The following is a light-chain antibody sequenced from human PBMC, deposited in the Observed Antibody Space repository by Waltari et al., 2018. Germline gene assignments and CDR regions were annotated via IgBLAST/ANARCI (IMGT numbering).Light chain of an antibody. J-gene: IGLJ2*01. CDR2: DVS. CDR3: SSYTSSSTLPVV. CDR1: SSDVGGYNY. Sequence: QSALTQPASVSGSPGQSITISCTGTSSDVGGYNYVSWYQQHPGKAPKLMLSDVSNRPSGVSNRFSGSKSGNTASLTISGLQAEDEADYYCSSYTSSSTLPVVFGGGTKLTVL. V-gene: IGLV2-14*03.